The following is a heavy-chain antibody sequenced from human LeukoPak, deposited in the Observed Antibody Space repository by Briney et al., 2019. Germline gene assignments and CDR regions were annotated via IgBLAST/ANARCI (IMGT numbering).Heavy chain of an antibody. Sequence: GGSLRLSCAASGFTFSSYAMTWVRQAPGKGLEWVSGISGRGSNTYYADSVKGRFTISRDNSKNTLYLQMNSLRAEDTAAYYCAKGTYDSRGHFDYWGQGTLVSVSS. CDR3: AKGTYDSRGHFDY. CDR1: GFTFSSYA. CDR2: ISGRGSNT. D-gene: IGHD3-22*01. V-gene: IGHV3-23*01. J-gene: IGHJ4*02.